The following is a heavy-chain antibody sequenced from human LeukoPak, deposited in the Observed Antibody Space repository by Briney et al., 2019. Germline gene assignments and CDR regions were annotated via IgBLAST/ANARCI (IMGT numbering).Heavy chain of an antibody. CDR2: IIPIFGIA. V-gene: IGHV1-69*04. D-gene: IGHD3-16*01. Sequence: GASVKVSCKASGGTFSSYAISWVRQAPGQGLEWMGRIIPIFGIANYAQKFQGRVTITADKSTSTAYMELSSLRSEDTAVYYCARDLNEGGDPWGQGTLVTVSS. J-gene: IGHJ5*02. CDR3: ARDLNEGGDP. CDR1: GGTFSSYA.